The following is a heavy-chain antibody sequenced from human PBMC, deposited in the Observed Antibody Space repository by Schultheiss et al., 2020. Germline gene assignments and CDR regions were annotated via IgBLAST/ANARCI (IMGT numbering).Heavy chain of an antibody. J-gene: IGHJ4*02. CDR3: AKGGNSDFDY. CDR1: GFTFSSYA. V-gene: IGHV3-23*01. D-gene: IGHD1-7*01. CDR2: ISWNSGSI. Sequence: GGSLRLSCAASGFTFSSYAMSWVRQAPGKGLEWVSGISWNSGSIGYADSVKGRFTISRDNSKNTLYLQMNSLRAEDTAVYYCAKGGNSDFDYWGQGTLVTGSS.